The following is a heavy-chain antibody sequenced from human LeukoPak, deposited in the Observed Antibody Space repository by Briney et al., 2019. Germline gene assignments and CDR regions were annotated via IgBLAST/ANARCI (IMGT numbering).Heavy chain of an antibody. CDR2: IHYSGSA. D-gene: IGHD7-27*01. Sequence: SETLSLTCTVSGASISTYYWSWIRQPPGKGLEWIGYIHYSGSAKYSPSYNPSLKSRATISVDTSKNQFSLKLSSVTAADTAVYYCAREGTGEYHFDYWGQGTLVTVSS. V-gene: IGHV4-59*01. CDR3: AREGTGEYHFDY. J-gene: IGHJ4*02. CDR1: GASISTYY.